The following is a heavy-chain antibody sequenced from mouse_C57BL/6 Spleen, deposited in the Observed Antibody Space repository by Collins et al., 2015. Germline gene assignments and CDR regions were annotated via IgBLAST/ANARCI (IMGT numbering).Heavy chain of an antibody. CDR3: TLTTVVPY. V-gene: IGHV14-4*01. D-gene: IGHD1-1*01. J-gene: IGHJ2*01. CDR1: GFNIKDDY. Sequence: EVQLQQSGAELVRPGASVKLSCTASGFNIKDDYMHWVKQRPEQGLEWIGWIDPENGDTEYASKFQGKATITADTSSNTAYLQLSSLTSEDTAVYYCTLTTVVPYWGQGTTLTVSS. CDR2: IDPENGDT.